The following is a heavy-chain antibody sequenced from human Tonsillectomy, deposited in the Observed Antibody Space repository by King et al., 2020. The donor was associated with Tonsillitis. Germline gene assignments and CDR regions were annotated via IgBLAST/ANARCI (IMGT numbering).Heavy chain of an antibody. CDR1: GFSISSDYY. J-gene: IGHJ3*02. D-gene: IGHD3-16*02. Sequence: QLQESGPGLVKPSETLSLTCAVSGFSISSDYYWVWIRQPPGKGLEWIGSLHHTGSPYYNPSLKSRLTISIDTSKNQFSLKLNSVTATDTAVYYCARVANTLGELSFVDDAFDIWGQGTMVTVSS. CDR3: ARVANTLGELSFVDDAFDI. V-gene: IGHV4-38-2*01. CDR2: LHHTGSP.